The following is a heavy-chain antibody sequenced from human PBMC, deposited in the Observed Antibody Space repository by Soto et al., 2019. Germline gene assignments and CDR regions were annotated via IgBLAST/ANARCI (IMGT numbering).Heavy chain of an antibody. CDR3: AKDLRVVAPGPRAEQPYWDFDL. J-gene: IGHJ2*01. CDR2: ISGSGGST. Sequence: EVQLLESGGGLVQPGGSLRLSCAASGFTFSSYAMSWVRQAPGKGLAWVSAISGSGGSTYYADSVKGRFTISRDNSKNTLYLQMKSLTAEDTAVYYCAKDLRVVAPGPRAEQPYWDFDLWGRCTLVTLSS. D-gene: IGHD2-15*01. CDR1: GFTFSSYA. V-gene: IGHV3-23*01.